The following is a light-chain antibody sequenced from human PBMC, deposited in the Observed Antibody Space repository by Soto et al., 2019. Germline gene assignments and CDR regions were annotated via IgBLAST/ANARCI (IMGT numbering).Light chain of an antibody. V-gene: IGKV3-11*01. CDR3: QQRRYWPVT. Sequence: DIVLTQSPAILYMSPGERATLSCRASQSVSSYFAWYQQKPGQAPRLLIYDASNRATGVPARFSGSGSGTDFTLTISSLEPEDFAVYYCQQRRYWPVTFGQGTKVEIK. CDR1: QSVSSY. CDR2: DAS. J-gene: IGKJ1*01.